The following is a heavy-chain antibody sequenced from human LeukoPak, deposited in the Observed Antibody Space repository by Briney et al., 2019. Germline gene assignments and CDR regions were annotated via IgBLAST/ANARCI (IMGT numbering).Heavy chain of an antibody. J-gene: IGHJ4*02. CDR3: AKVYYYDSSGYLDY. CDR2: ISYDGSNK. D-gene: IGHD3-22*01. CDR1: GFTFSSYG. Sequence: GRSLRLSCAATGFTFSSYGMHWVRQAPGKGLEWVAVISYDGSNKYYADSVKGRFTISRDNSKNTLYLQMNSLRAEDTAVYYCAKVYYYDSSGYLDYWGQGTLVTVSS. V-gene: IGHV3-30*18.